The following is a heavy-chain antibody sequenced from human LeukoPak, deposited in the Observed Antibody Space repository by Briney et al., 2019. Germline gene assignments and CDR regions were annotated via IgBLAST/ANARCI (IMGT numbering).Heavy chain of an antibody. CDR3: SKDTRDILTGYYNTAFDY. Sequence: GGSLRLSCAASGFTFDDYAMHWVRQAPGKGLEWVSGISWNSGTIGYADSVKGRFTISRDNGKKSLFLQMNSLRAEDTALYYCSKDTRDILTGYYNTAFDYWGQGTLVTVSS. D-gene: IGHD3-9*01. J-gene: IGHJ4*02. CDR1: GFTFDDYA. V-gene: IGHV3-9*01. CDR2: ISWNSGTI.